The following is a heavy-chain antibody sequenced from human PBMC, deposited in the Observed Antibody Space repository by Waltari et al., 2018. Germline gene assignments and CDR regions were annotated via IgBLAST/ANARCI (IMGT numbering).Heavy chain of an antibody. D-gene: IGHD3-3*02. CDR3: AHSRDRSIFGVVIIDVQFDY. V-gene: IGHV2-5*01. J-gene: IGHJ4*02. CDR2: IYWNDDK. Sequence: QITLKESGPTLVKPTQTLTLTCTFSGFSLSTSGVGVGWIRQPPGKALEWLALIYWNDDKRYSPSLKSRLTITKDTSKNQVVLTMTNMDPVDTATYYCAHSRDRSIFGVVIIDVQFDYWGQGTLVTVSS. CDR1: GFSLSTSGVG.